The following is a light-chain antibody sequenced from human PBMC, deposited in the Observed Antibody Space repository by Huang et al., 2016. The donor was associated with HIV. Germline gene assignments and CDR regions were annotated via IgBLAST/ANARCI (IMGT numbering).Light chain of an antibody. CDR3: QQYNNWPPT. Sequence: DIVLTQSPATLSVSPGERATFSCRASPSVSSNLAWYQQKPGQAPRLLIFGASTRASGSPARFSGSGSGTEFTLTISSLQSEDFAIYYCQQYNNWPPTFGQGTRLEIK. J-gene: IGKJ5*01. CDR1: PSVSSN. CDR2: GAS. V-gene: IGKV3-15*01.